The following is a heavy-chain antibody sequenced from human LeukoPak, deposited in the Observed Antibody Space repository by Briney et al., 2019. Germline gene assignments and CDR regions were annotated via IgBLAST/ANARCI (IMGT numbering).Heavy chain of an antibody. CDR1: GYTFTSYD. D-gene: IGHD3-22*01. CDR2: MNPNSGNT. J-gene: IGHJ4*02. V-gene: IGHV1-8*01. CDR3: ARGGPQYYYDSSGPITWGDY. Sequence: GASVKVSCKASGYTFTSYDINWVRQATGQGLEWMGWMNPNSGNTGYAQKFQGRVTMTRNTSISTAYMELSSLRSEDTAVYYCARGGPQYYYDSSGPITWGDYWGQGTLVTVSS.